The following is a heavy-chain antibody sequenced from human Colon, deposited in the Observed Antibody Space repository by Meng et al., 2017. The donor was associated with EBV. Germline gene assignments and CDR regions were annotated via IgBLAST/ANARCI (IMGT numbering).Heavy chain of an antibody. D-gene: IGHD5-12*01. Sequence: QVPLVGSGGVVVQPGTSLRLSCAASGSTFSTYTMYWVRQAPGKGLEWVALISKDGTNKYYADSVQGRCTISRDNSKNTVYLQLNAVRPEDTALFYCARGGTGYKSALDIWGQGTMVTVSS. J-gene: IGHJ3*02. CDR1: GSTFSTYT. CDR2: ISKDGTNK. V-gene: IGHV3-30*04. CDR3: ARGGTGYKSALDI.